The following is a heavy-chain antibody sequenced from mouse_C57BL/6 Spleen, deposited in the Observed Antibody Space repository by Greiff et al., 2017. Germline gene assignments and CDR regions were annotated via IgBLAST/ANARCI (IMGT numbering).Heavy chain of an antibody. Sequence: EVKVVESGTVLARPGASVKMSCKTSGYTFTSYWMHWVKQRPGQGLEWIGAIYPGNSDTSYNQKFKGKAKLTAVTSASTAYMELSSLTNEDSAVYYCTRDYDYDGYWYFDVWGTGTTVTVSS. D-gene: IGHD2-4*01. V-gene: IGHV1-5*01. CDR2: IYPGNSDT. J-gene: IGHJ1*03. CDR3: TRDYDYDGYWYFDV. CDR1: GYTFTSYW.